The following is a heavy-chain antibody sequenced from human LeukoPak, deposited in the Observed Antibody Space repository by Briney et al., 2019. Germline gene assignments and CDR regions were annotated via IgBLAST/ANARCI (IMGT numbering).Heavy chain of an antibody. CDR2: ILSSGST. J-gene: IGHJ3*02. V-gene: IGHV4-59*01. CDR1: SGSINNYY. Sequence: SETLSLTCTVSSGSINNYYWSWIRQTPGKGLEWIGYILSSGSTNYNPSVKSRVTISVDTSKNQFSLKLSSVTAADTAVYYCARTNQSSETAFDIWGQGSVVIVTS. D-gene: IGHD1-14*01. CDR3: ARTNQSSETAFDI.